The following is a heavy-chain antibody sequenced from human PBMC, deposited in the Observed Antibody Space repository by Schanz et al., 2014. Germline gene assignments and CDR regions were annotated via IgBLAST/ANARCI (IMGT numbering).Heavy chain of an antibody. J-gene: IGHJ4*02. V-gene: IGHV3-74*01. CDR2: INSDGSTT. CDR1: GFTFSSYW. Sequence: EVQLVESGGGLVQPGGSLRLSCAASGFTFSSYWMHWVRQAPGKGLVWVSRINSDGSTTIYADSVKGRFTISRDTAENSVYLQMNSLRAEDTAVYYCARDGYRNGRPFDHWGQGSLVTVSS. CDR3: ARDGYRNGRPFDH. D-gene: IGHD5-18*01.